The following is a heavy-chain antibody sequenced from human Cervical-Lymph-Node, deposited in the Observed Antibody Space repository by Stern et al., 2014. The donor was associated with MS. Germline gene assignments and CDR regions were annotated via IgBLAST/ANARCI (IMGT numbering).Heavy chain of an antibody. CDR2: LFPVFGTP. V-gene: IGHV1-69*01. D-gene: IGHD6-13*01. J-gene: IGHJ5*02. CDR1: GGTFSKFP. Sequence: QVQLVQSGAEVTKPGSSVKVSCKASGGTFSKFPSSWVRQAPGQGLEWMRGLFPVFGTPTYAHEFRGRVTITADVSTSTVYMELSSLRSDDTAVYYCALSSETSDRWYSLGYDLWGQGTLVTVSS. CDR3: ALSSETSDRWYSLGYDL.